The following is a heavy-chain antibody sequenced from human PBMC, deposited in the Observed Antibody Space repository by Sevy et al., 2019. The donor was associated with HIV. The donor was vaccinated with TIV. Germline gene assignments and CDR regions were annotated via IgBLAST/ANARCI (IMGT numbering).Heavy chain of an antibody. CDR2: IRSKANSFAT. CDR1: GFTFSGSA. CDR3: ARHEEPHYYYSYGMDV. D-gene: IGHD1-1*01. J-gene: IGHJ6*02. Sequence: GGSLRLSCAASGFTFSGSAMHWVRQASGKGLEWVGRIRSKANSFATAYAASVTGRFTISRDDSKNTASLQMNSLKTEDTAVYYCARHEEPHYYYSYGMDVWGQGTTVTVSS. V-gene: IGHV3-73*01.